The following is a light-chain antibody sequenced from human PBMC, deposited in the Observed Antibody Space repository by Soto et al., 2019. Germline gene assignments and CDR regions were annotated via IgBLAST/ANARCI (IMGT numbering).Light chain of an antibody. J-gene: IGKJ4*01. CDR3: QQGDSFPLT. V-gene: IGKV1-12*01. CDR1: QDVGSW. CDR2: AAS. Sequence: DIQMTQSPSSVSASVGDRVTITCRASQDVGSWLAWFQQKPGEAPSLLIYAASSLHTGVPSRFSGSGSGTDFTLTITSLQSEDFATYYCQQGDSFPLTFGGGTKVEIK.